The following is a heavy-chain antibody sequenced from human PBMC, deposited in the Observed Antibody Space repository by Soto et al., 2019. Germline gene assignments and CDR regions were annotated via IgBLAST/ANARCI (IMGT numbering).Heavy chain of an antibody. V-gene: IGHV1-69*06. J-gene: IGHJ6*02. CDR3: ASRPSSTSKVYGMDV. CDR1: GGTFSSYA. Sequence: SVKVSCKASGGTFSSYAISWVRQAPGQGLEWMGGIIPIFGTANYAQKFQGRVTITADKSTSTAYMELSSLRSEDTAVYYCASRPSSTSKVYGMDVWGQGTTVTV. D-gene: IGHD2-2*01. CDR2: IIPIFGTA.